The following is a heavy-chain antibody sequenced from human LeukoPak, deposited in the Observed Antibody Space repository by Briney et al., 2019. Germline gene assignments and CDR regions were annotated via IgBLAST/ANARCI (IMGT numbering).Heavy chain of an antibody. CDR1: GFTFSHYG. J-gene: IGHJ5*02. CDR2: IWNDGSNK. V-gene: IGHV3-33*06. Sequence: GSSLRLSCATSGFTFSHYGMHWVRQAPAKGLEWVEVIWNDGSNKYYGDSVKGRFTISRDNSKNTLYLQMNSLTVEDTAVYYCAKDAQRGFDYSNSLEHWGQGTLVTVSS. D-gene: IGHD4-11*01. CDR3: AKDAQRGFDYSNSLEH.